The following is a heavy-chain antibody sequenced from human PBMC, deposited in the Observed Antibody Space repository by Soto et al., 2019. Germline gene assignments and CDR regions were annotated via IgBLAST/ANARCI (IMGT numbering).Heavy chain of an antibody. V-gene: IGHV3-30*04. CDR3: ARPPVIDIVVPPDY. D-gene: IGHD2-15*01. CDR2: ISYDGSNK. Sequence: QVQLVESGGGVAQPGGSLRLSCEASGFTSITFAMHWVGQAPGKGLGWVAVISYDGSNKHYADSVKGRFTISRDNSKNTLYLQMNSLRAEDTAVYYCARPPVIDIVVPPDYWGQGTLVTVSS. J-gene: IGHJ4*02. CDR1: GFTSITFA.